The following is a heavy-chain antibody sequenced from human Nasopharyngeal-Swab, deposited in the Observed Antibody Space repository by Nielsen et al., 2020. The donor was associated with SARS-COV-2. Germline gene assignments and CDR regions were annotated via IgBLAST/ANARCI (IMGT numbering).Heavy chain of an antibody. Sequence: ASVKVSCKASGYTFTGYYMHWVRQAPGQGLEWMGWINPNSGGTNYAQKFQGWVTMTRDTSISTAYMELSRLRSDDTAVYYCARSPYYDFWSGYSSYYYMDVWGKGTTVTVSS. D-gene: IGHD3-3*01. J-gene: IGHJ6*03. CDR3: ARSPYYDFWSGYSSYYYMDV. CDR1: GYTFTGYY. V-gene: IGHV1-2*04. CDR2: INPNSGGT.